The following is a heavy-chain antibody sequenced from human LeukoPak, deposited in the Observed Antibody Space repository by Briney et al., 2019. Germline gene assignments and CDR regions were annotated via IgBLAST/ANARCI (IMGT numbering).Heavy chain of an antibody. V-gene: IGHV3-21*01. Sequence: PGGSLRLSCAASGFTFSSYAMSWVRQAPGRGLEWVSSMSSSGDYIYYADSVKGRFTISRDNAKNSLYLQMSSLRVDDTAVYYCARDWSSGRPNDAFEIWGQGTMVTVSS. CDR2: MSSSGDYI. D-gene: IGHD1-26*01. CDR3: ARDWSSGRPNDAFEI. J-gene: IGHJ3*02. CDR1: GFTFSSYA.